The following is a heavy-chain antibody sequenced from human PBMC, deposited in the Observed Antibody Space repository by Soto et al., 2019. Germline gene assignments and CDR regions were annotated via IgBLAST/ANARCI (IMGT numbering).Heavy chain of an antibody. CDR1: GGTFSSYA. CDR2: IIPIFGTA. Sequence: QVQLVQSGAEVKKPGSSVKVSCKASGGTFSSYAISWVRQAPGQGLEWMGGIIPIFGTADYAQKFQGRVTITADESTSTGNMEVSSLRSEDTSVYSCASHYDSSGYYYRGLDYWGQGTLVTVSS. D-gene: IGHD3-22*01. J-gene: IGHJ4*02. V-gene: IGHV1-69*12. CDR3: ASHYDSSGYYYRGLDY.